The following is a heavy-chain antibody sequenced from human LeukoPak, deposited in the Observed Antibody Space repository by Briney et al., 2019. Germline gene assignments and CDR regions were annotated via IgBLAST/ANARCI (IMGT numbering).Heavy chain of an antibody. J-gene: IGHJ5*02. Sequence: ASVKVSCKASGYTFTGYYMHWVRQAPGQGLEWMGWINPNSGGTNYAQKFQGRVTMTRDTSISTAYMELSRLRSDDTAAYYCARVVVAANVWFDPWGQGTLVTVSS. D-gene: IGHD2-15*01. V-gene: IGHV1-2*02. CDR2: INPNSGGT. CDR1: GYTFTGYY. CDR3: ARVVVAANVWFDP.